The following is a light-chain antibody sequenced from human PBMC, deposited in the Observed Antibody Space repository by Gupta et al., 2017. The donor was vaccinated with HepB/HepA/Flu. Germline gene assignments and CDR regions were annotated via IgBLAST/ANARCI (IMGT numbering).Light chain of an antibody. Sequence: DIVLTQSPGTLSLSPGERATLTCRASKRFTISYMAWYQQKPGQAPRLLIYGASRRASGIQNRFSGSASGTYFTLTSSRLEPEDFADYCCQRYGSSPYTFGQGTKLEIK. CDR3: QRYGSSPYT. V-gene: IGKV3-20*01. CDR1: KRFTISY. CDR2: GAS. J-gene: IGKJ2*01.